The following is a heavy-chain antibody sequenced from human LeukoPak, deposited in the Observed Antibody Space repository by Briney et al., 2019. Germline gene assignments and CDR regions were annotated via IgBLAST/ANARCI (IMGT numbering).Heavy chain of an antibody. V-gene: IGHV4-34*08. J-gene: IGHJ5*02. Sequence: GSLRLSCAASGFTFSSYAMSWVRQSPGKGLEWIGEINQSGRTNYNPSLKTRLTTSVDTAKNLFSLNLTSMTAADTATYYCAVRDGHSTSSGDTWGQGTLVTVSS. CDR3: AVRDGHSTSSGDT. D-gene: IGHD6-6*01. CDR2: INQSGRT. CDR1: GFTFSSYA.